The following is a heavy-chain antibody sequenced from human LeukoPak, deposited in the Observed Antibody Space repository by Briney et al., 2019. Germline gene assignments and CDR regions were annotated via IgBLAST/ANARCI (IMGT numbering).Heavy chain of an antibody. J-gene: IGHJ4*02. CDR1: GFTFSSYA. Sequence: GRSLRLSCAASGFTFSSYAMHWVRLAPGKGLEWVAVISYDGSNKYYADSVKGRFTISRDNSKNTLYLQMNSLRAEDTAVYYCARVRRLGIFTKYKYYFDYWGQGTLVTVSS. CDR2: ISYDGSNK. V-gene: IGHV3-30-3*01. D-gene: IGHD7-27*01. CDR3: ARVRRLGIFTKYKYYFDY.